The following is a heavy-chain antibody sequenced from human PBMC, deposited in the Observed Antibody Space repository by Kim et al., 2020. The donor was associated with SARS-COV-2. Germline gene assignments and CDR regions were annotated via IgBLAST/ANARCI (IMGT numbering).Heavy chain of an antibody. V-gene: IGHV2-5*02. Sequence: SGPTLVNPTQTLTLTCTFSGFSLRTRGVGVGWIRQPPGKSLEWLALIYGDDDKRYSPSLDSRLTITKDTSKNQVVLAMTNMATVDTATYFCTHRQAGATTRWFDPWGRGILVTVSS. CDR3: THRQAGATTRWFDP. CDR1: GFSLRTRGVG. CDR2: IYGDDDK. D-gene: IGHD1-26*01. J-gene: IGHJ5*02.